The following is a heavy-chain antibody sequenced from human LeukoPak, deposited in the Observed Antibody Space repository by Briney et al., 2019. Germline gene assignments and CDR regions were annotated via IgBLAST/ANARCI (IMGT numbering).Heavy chain of an antibody. Sequence: RGSLRLSCAASGLIFSNYAMRWVRQAPGKGLEWVSGITSGFTPHYADSVKGRFTISRDNSKNTFHLQMNSLRAEDTDVYYCAKDCSDLRVADVLFEYWGQGTLVTVSS. CDR2: ITSGFTP. V-gene: IGHV3-23*01. J-gene: IGHJ4*02. CDR3: AKDCSDLRVADVLFEY. CDR1: GLIFSNYA. D-gene: IGHD3-10*02.